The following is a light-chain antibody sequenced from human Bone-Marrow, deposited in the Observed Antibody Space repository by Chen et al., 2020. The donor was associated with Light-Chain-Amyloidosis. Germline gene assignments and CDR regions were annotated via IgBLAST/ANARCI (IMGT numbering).Light chain of an antibody. Sequence: SYVLPQPPSASVSPVQSPTTACGGNNIGSTSVHGYQQTPGQAPLLVVYDDSDRPSGIPERLSGSNSGNTATLTISRVEAGDEADYYCQVWDRSSDRPVFGGGTKLTVL. CDR1: NIGSTS. CDR2: DDS. J-gene: IGLJ3*02. V-gene: IGLV3-21*02. CDR3: QVWDRSSDRPV.